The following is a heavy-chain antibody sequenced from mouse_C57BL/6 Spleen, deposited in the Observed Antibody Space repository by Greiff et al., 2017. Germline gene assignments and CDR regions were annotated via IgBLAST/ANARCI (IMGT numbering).Heavy chain of an antibody. V-gene: IGHV3-6*01. D-gene: IGHD2-5*01. CDR3: ARRFYSNFDFDY. Sequence: VQLKQSGPGLVKPSQSLSLTCSVTGYSITSGYYWNWIRQFPGNKLEWMGYISYDGSNNYNPSLKNRISITRDTSKNQFFLKLNSVTTEDTATYYCARRFYSNFDFDYWGQGTTLTVSS. J-gene: IGHJ2*01. CDR2: ISYDGSN. CDR1: GYSITSGYY.